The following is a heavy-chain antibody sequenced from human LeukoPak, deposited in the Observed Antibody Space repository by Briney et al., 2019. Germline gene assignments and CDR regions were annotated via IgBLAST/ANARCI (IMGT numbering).Heavy chain of an antibody. J-gene: IGHJ4*02. V-gene: IGHV4-38-2*01. CDR1: GYSTSSGYY. Sequence: KPSETLSLTCAVSGYSTSSGYYWGWIRQPPGQGLEWIGSIYHSGSTYYNPSLKSRVTISVDTSKNQFSLKLSSVTAADTAVYYCARAAYGSGSYDVDYWGQGTLVTVSS. CDR3: ARAAYGSGSYDVDY. D-gene: IGHD3-10*01. CDR2: IYHSGST.